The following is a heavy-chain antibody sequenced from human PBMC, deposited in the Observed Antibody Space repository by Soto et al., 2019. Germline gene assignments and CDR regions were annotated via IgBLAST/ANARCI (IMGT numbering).Heavy chain of an antibody. D-gene: IGHD3-10*01. J-gene: IGHJ4*02. CDR3: AREWSTSGDLDY. Sequence: QVQLVESGGGVVQPGRSLRLSCAASGFTFSSHSIQWVRQAPGKGLXWVAVISYDGSIKYYADSVEGRFTISRDNXXXXAXLXXNSLRAEDTAVFYCAREWSTSGDLDYWGQGTLVIVSS. CDR2: ISYDGSIK. V-gene: IGHV3-30-3*01. CDR1: GFTFSSHS.